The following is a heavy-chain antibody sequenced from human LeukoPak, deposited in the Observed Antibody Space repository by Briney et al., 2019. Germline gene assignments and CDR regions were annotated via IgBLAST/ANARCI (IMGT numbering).Heavy chain of an antibody. CDR1: GGSFSGYY. CDR3: ARVRITMVRGVIIKSFEP. V-gene: IGHV4-34*01. D-gene: IGHD3-10*01. CDR2: INHSGST. J-gene: IGHJ5*02. Sequence: SETLSLTCAVYGGSFSGYYWSWIRQPPGKGLEWIGEINHSGSTNYNPSLKSRVTISVDTSNNQFSLKLSSVTAADTAVYYCARVRITMVRGVIIKSFEPWGQGALLTVSS.